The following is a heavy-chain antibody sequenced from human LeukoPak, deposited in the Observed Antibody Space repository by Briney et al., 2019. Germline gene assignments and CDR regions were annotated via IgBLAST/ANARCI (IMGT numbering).Heavy chain of an antibody. V-gene: IGHV4-4*07. Sequence: PSETLSLTCTVSGGSISSYYWSWIRQPAGKGLEWIGRIYTSGSTNYNPSLKSRVTMSVDTSKNQFSLKLSSVTAADTAVYYCARSCSGGSCYSALANWGQGTLVTVSS. D-gene: IGHD2-15*01. CDR2: IYTSGST. CDR3: ARSCSGGSCYSALAN. J-gene: IGHJ4*02. CDR1: GGSISSYY.